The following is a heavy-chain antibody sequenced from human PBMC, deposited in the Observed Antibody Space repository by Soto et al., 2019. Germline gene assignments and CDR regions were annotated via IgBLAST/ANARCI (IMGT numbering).Heavy chain of an antibody. CDR3: AIDRLGYSGSSDNGLDV. Sequence: QVQLVDSGGGVVQPGRSLRLSCVVSGFTFRNYGMHWVRQAPGKGLEWVAVIAYDGSYRNYADSVKGRFTISRDNSENTLYLQMDRLTTEDTAVYYCAIDRLGYSGSSDNGLDVWSQGTTVTVSS. CDR1: GFTFRNYG. J-gene: IGHJ6*02. D-gene: IGHD1-26*01. CDR2: IAYDGSYR. V-gene: IGHV3-30*03.